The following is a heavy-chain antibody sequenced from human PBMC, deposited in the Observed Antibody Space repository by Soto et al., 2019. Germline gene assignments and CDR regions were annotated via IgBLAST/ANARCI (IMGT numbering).Heavy chain of an antibody. CDR1: GTSISSYY. Sequence: SATLSLTCTCSGTSISSYYCIWIRQPPVKGLEWIANIHYSGTTNYNPSLASRVTLSVDTSKNQFSLKMTSVTAADTAVYYCARGKGYDFWSGYYSNWFDPWGQGTLVTVSS. V-gene: IGHV4-59*12. CDR3: ARGKGYDFWSGYYSNWFDP. CDR2: IHYSGTT. D-gene: IGHD3-3*01. J-gene: IGHJ5*02.